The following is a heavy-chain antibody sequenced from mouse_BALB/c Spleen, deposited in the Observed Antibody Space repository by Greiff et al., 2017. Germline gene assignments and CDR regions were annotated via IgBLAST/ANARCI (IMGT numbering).Heavy chain of an antibody. CDR3: ARSLLRDYAMDY. CDR1: GYAFSSSW. CDR2: IYPGDGDT. Sequence: VQLQQSGPELVKPGASVKISCKASGYAFSSSWMNWVKQRPGQGLEWIGRIYPGDGDTNYNGKFKGKATLTADKASSTAYMQLSSLTSVDSAVYFCARSLLRDYAMDYWGQGTSVTVSS. D-gene: IGHD1-1*01. J-gene: IGHJ4*01. V-gene: IGHV1-82*01.